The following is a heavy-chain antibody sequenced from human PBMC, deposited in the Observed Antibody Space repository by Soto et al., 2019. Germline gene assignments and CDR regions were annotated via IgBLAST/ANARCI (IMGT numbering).Heavy chain of an antibody. CDR2: ISAYNGNT. CDR3: ARAGYFGSQFELGHWFDP. D-gene: IGHD3-9*01. CDR1: GYTFTSYG. Sequence: GASVKVSCKASGYTFTSYGISWVRQAPGQGLEWMGWISAYNGNTNYAQKLQGRVTMTTDTSTSTAYMELRSLRSDDTAVYYCARAGYFGSQFELGHWFDPWGQGTLVTVSS. J-gene: IGHJ5*02. V-gene: IGHV1-18*01.